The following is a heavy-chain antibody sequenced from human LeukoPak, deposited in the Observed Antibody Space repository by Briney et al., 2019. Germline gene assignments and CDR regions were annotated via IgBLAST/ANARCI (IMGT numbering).Heavy chain of an antibody. V-gene: IGHV5-51*01. CDR3: ARPPYCSGGNCYSDY. Sequence: GESLKISCKGFGYIFSSQWIGWVCQMPGKGLEWMGIIYPGDSDTRYSPSFQGQVTISADKSISTAYLQWSSLKASDTAIYYCARPPYCSGGNCYSDYWGQGTLVTVSS. CDR1: GYIFSSQW. J-gene: IGHJ4*02. D-gene: IGHD2-15*01. CDR2: IYPGDSDT.